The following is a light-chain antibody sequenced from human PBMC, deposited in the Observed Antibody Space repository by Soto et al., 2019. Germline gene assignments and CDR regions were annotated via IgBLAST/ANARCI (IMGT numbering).Light chain of an antibody. J-gene: IGKJ1*01. Sequence: DIQMTQSPSSLSASVGDRVTITCRASQSISSYLNWYQQKPGKAPKLLIYAASSLQTGVPSRFSGSGSGTAFTLTINSLQPEDFATYYCQHYNSYSEAFGQGTKVELK. CDR2: AAS. CDR3: QHYNSYSEA. CDR1: QSISSY. V-gene: IGKV1-39*01.